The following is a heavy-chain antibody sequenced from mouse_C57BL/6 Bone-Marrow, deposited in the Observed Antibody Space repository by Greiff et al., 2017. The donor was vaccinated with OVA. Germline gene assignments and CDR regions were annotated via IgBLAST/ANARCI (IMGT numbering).Heavy chain of an antibody. V-gene: IGHV5-4*01. CDR2: ISHGGSYT. CDR3: ARDYDYVRFAY. D-gene: IGHD2-4*01. CDR1: GFTFSSYA. Sequence: DVHLVESGGGLVKPGGSLKLSCAASGFTFSSYAMSWVRQTPEKRLEWVATISHGGSYTYYPDNVKGRFTISRDNAKNNLYLQMSHLKSEDTAMYYCARDYDYVRFAYWGQGTLVTVSA. J-gene: IGHJ3*01.